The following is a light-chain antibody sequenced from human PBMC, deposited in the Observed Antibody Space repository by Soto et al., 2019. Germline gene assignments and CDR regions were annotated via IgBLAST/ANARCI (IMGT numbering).Light chain of an antibody. CDR1: QGINNY. V-gene: IGKV1-27*01. CDR2: AAS. Sequence: DIQMTQSPSSLSASVGDTVAITFGASQGINNYLAWFQQRPGKVPKLLIYAASTLQSGVPSRFRGSRSGTDFTLTISSLQPEDVATFYCQNYDSVPRTFGQGTKVDIK. CDR3: QNYDSVPRT. J-gene: IGKJ1*01.